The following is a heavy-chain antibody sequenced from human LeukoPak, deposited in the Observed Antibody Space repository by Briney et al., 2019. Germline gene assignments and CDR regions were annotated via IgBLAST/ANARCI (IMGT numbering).Heavy chain of an antibody. D-gene: IGHD3-10*01. V-gene: IGHV3-23*01. CDR2: ISGSGSGT. CDR1: GFTFTNYG. CDR3: AKLKESYFYMDV. Sequence: GGTLRLSCEASGFTFTNYGMSWVRQAPGKGLEWVSAISGSGSGTYYADSVKGRFTISRDNSKNTLYLQTNSLRVEGTAVYHCAKLKESYFYMDVWGKGTTVTISS. J-gene: IGHJ6*03.